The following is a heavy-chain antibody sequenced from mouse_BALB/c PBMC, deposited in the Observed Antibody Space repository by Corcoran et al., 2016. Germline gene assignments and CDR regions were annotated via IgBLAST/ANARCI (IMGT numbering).Heavy chain of an antibody. Sequence: EVKLLESGGGLVQPGGSLKFSCAASGFDFSRYWMSWVRQAPGKGLEWIGEINPDSSTINYTPSLKDKFIISRDNAKNTLYLQMSKVRSEDTALYYCAREGTTAVDWYFDVWGAGTTVTVSS. CDR1: GFDFSRYW. J-gene: IGHJ1*01. D-gene: IGHD1-1*01. CDR3: AREGTTAVDWYFDV. CDR2: INPDSSTI. V-gene: IGHV4-1*02.